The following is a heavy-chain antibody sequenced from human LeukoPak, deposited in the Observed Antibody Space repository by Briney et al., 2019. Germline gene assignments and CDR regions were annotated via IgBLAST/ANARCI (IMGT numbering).Heavy chain of an antibody. CDR2: IIPVFGTT. D-gene: IGHD4-17*01. V-gene: IGHV1-69*13. CDR3: ARGYGDFRVEGRYFHS. Sequence: SVKVSCKASGGTFSSYAFNWVRQAPGQGLEWMGRIIPVFGTTNYAQRFQGRVTITADESTRTVYMGVTSLRSEDTAVYYCARGYGDFRVEGRYFHSWGQGTLVTVSS. CDR1: GGTFSSYA. J-gene: IGHJ4*02.